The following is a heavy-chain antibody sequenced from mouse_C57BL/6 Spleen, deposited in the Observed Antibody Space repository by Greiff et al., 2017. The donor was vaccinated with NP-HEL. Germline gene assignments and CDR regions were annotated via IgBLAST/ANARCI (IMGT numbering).Heavy chain of an antibody. Sequence: VQLQQPGAELVKPGASVKLSCKASGYTFTSYWMHWVKQRPGRGLEWIGRIDPNSGGTKYNEKFESKATLTVDKPSRTAYMQLSSLTSEDSAVYYCARDTTVVAEEYYFDYWGQGTTLTVSS. CDR3: ARDTTVVAEEYYFDY. CDR1: GYTFTSYW. CDR2: IDPNSGGT. J-gene: IGHJ2*01. D-gene: IGHD1-1*01. V-gene: IGHV1-72*01.